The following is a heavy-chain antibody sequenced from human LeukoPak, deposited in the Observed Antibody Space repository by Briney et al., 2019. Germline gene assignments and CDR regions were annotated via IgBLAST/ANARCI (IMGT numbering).Heavy chain of an antibody. CDR1: GYTFPGYY. V-gene: IGHV1-2*02. J-gene: IGHJ4*02. Sequence: ASVKVSCQASGYTFPGYYMPWVRQAPGQGVGWMGWINPNSGGTNYAQKFRGRVTMTRDTSISTAYVELSRLRSGDAAVYYCARGNYYDSSGYSYWGQGTLVTVSS. CDR3: ARGNYYDSSGYSY. CDR2: INPNSGGT. D-gene: IGHD3-22*01.